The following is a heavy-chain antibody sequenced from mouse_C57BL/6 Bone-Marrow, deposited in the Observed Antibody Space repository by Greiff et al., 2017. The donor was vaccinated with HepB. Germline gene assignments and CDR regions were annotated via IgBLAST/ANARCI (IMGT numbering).Heavy chain of an antibody. CDR2: IHPNSGST. J-gene: IGHJ4*01. V-gene: IGHV1-64*01. CDR1: GYTFTSYW. CDR3: AGGNLDYYAMEY. D-gene: IGHD2-1*01. Sequence: QVQLQQPGAELVKPGASVKLSCKASGYTFTSYWMHWVKQRPGQGLEWIGMIHPNSGSTNYNEKFKSKATLTVDKSSSTAYMQLSSLTSEDSAVYYCAGGNLDYYAMEYWGQGTSVTVSS.